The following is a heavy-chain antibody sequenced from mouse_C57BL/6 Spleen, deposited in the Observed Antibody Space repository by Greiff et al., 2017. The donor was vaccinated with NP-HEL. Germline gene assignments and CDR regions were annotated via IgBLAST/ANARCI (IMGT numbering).Heavy chain of an antibody. Sequence: VQLKESGPGLVKPSQSLSLTCSVTGYSITSGYYWNWIRQFPGNKLEWMGYISYDGSNNYNPSLKNRIPITRDTSKNQFFLKLNSVTTEDTATYYCARGITTVVAKGWYFDVWGTGTTVTVSS. CDR3: ARGITTVVAKGWYFDV. CDR2: ISYDGSN. CDR1: GYSITSGYY. D-gene: IGHD1-1*01. J-gene: IGHJ1*03. V-gene: IGHV3-6*01.